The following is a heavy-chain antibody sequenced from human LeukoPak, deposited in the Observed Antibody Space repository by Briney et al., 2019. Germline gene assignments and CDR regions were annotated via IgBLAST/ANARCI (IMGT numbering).Heavy chain of an antibody. CDR3: AILLEDYAFSTGSAKDY. J-gene: IGHJ4*02. CDR1: GHSLTQLS. CDR2: FDPVDGET. V-gene: IGHV1-24*01. Sequence: ASVKVSCKFSGHSLTQLSMHWVRQGTGRGLEWMGGFDPVDGETIHAQKFQGRVTMTEDTSTDTAYMELSSLRSDDTAVYYCAILLEDYAFSTGSAKDYWGQGTLVTVSS. D-gene: IGHD3-3*01.